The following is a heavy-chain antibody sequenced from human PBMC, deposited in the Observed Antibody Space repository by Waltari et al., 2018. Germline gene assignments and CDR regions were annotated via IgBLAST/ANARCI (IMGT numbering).Heavy chain of an antibody. CDR1: GYSFTSYW. V-gene: IGHV5-51*03. CDR3: ARPHSSSSLNYYYYYTDV. J-gene: IGHJ6*03. Sequence: EVQLVQSGAEVKKPGESLKISCKGSGYSFTSYWIGWVRQMPGKGLEWMGIIYPGDSDTRYRPALQGQVTISADKSISTAYLQWSSLKASATAMYYCARPHSSSSLNYYYYYTDVWGKGTTVTVSS. CDR2: IYPGDSDT. D-gene: IGHD6-6*01.